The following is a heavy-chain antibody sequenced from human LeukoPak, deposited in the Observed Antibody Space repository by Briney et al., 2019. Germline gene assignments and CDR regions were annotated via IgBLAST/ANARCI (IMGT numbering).Heavy chain of an antibody. CDR2: IYHSGST. V-gene: IGHV4-4*02. Sequence: NSSETLSLTCAVSGGSISSSNWWSWVRQPPGKGLEWIGEIYHSGSTNYNPSLKSRVTISVDKSKNQFSLQLNSVTPEDTAVYYCAREPLFGYCSSTSCQRGAFDIWGQGTMVTVSS. CDR1: GGSISSSNW. J-gene: IGHJ3*02. CDR3: AREPLFGYCSSTSCQRGAFDI. D-gene: IGHD2-2*03.